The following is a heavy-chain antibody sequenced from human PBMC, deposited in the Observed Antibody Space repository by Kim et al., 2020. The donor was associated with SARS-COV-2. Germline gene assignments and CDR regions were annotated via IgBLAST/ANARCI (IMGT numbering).Heavy chain of an antibody. CDR1: GFTFSSYA. J-gene: IGHJ4*02. Sequence: GGSLRLSCAGSGFTFSSYAMHWVRQAPGKGLEWVAAIWYDGSNKYYADSVKGRFTISRDNSKNTLYLQMNSLRPEDTAVYYCARDGGYSGGLGGGGYSGRGTLVTVSS. D-gene: IGHD5-12*01. CDR3: ARDGGYSGGLGGGGY. V-gene: IGHV3-33*01. CDR2: IWYDGSNK.